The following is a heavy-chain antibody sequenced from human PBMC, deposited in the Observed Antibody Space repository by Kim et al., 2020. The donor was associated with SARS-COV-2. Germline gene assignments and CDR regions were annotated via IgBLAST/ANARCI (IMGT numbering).Heavy chain of an antibody. D-gene: IGHD3-10*01. Sequence: ASVKVSCKASGYTFTSYDINWVRQATGQGLEWMGWMNPNSGNTGYAQKFQGRVTMTRNTSISTAYMELSSLRSEDTAVYYCARAVWFRELLPRYYFDYWGQGTLVIVSS. CDR1: GYTFTSYD. CDR2: MNPNSGNT. CDR3: ARAVWFRELLPRYYFDY. J-gene: IGHJ4*02. V-gene: IGHV1-8*01.